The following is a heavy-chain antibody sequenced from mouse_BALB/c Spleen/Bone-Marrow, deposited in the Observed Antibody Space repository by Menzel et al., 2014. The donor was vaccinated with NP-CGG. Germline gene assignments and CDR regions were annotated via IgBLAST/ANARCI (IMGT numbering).Heavy chain of an antibody. Sequence: VQLQQSGPELVKPGASVKMSCKASGYTFTSYILHWMKQKPGQGLEWIGYINPYNDVTKYNEKFKGKAKLTSGKSSSTAYMELSSLTSEDSAVYYCARDGYDSSYWYFDVWGAGTTVTVSS. J-gene: IGHJ1*01. CDR3: ARDGYDSSYWYFDV. CDR1: GYTFTSYI. CDR2: INPYNDVT. V-gene: IGHV1-14*01. D-gene: IGHD1-1*01.